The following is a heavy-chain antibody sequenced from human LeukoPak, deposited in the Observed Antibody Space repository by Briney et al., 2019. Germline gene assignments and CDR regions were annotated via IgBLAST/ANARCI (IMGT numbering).Heavy chain of an antibody. CDR3: ASQKGY. CDR1: GFTFSSYA. Sequence: GGSLRLSCAASGFTFSSYAMSWVRQAPGKGLEWVSVIYSGGSTYYADSVKGRFTISRDNSKNTPYLQMNSLRAEDTAVYYCASQKGYWGQGTLVTVSS. V-gene: IGHV3-66*04. CDR2: IYSGGST. J-gene: IGHJ4*02.